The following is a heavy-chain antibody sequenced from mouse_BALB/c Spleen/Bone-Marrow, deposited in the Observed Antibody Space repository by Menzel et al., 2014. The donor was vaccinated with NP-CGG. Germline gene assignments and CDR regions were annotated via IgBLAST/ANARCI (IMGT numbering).Heavy chain of an antibody. J-gene: IGHJ3*01. D-gene: IGHD2-4*01. CDR3: ARHAYYDQTEVSFVY. V-gene: IGHV5-9-2*01. CDR2: ISGDGRYT. CDR1: GFSFSNYG. Sequence: EVPRVESGGGLVKSGGSLKLSCAASGFSFSNYGMSWVRPTPETRLGWVATISGDGRYTFYSDSVKGRFTISRDKAKNNLYLQLSSLRSEDTALYYCARHAYYDQTEVSFVYWGQGTLVTVSA.